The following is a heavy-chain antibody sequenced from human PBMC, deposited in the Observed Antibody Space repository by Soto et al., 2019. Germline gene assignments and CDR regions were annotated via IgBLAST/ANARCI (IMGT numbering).Heavy chain of an antibody. CDR3: ARTLGITGTTGRDY. J-gene: IGHJ4*02. CDR2: IYYSGST. V-gene: IGHV4-31*03. Sequence: PSETLSLTCTASGGSISSGGYYWSWIRQHPGKGLEWIGYIYYSGSTYYNPSLKSRVTISVDTSKNQFSLKLSSVTAADTAVYYCARTLGITGTTGRDYWGQGTLVTVSS. CDR1: GGSISSGGYY. D-gene: IGHD1-20*01.